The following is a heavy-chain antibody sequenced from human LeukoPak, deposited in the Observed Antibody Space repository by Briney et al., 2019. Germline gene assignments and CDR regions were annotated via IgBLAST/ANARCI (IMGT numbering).Heavy chain of an antibody. CDR2: IYYSGST. CDR3: ARDRAYFDY. Sequence: PSETLSLTCTVSGGSISSYSWSWIRQPPGKGLEWIGYIYYSGSTNYNPSLKSRVTISVDTSKNEFSLKLSSVTAADTAVYYCARDRAYFDYWGQGTLVTVSS. CDR1: GGSISSYS. V-gene: IGHV4-59*01. J-gene: IGHJ4*02. D-gene: IGHD3-10*01.